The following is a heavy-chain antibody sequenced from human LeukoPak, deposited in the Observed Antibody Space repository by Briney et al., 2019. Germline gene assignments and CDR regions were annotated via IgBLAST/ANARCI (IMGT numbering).Heavy chain of an antibody. CDR1: GFTFSSYE. J-gene: IGHJ5*02. V-gene: IGHV3-48*03. Sequence: GGSLRLSCAASGFTFSSYEMNWVRQAPGKGLEWVSYISSSGSTIYYADSVKGRFTISRDNAKNSLYLQMNSLRAEDTAVYYCARDSPLDYGGNSNWFDPWGQGTLVTVSS. CDR2: ISSSGSTI. CDR3: ARDSPLDYGGNSNWFDP. D-gene: IGHD4-23*01.